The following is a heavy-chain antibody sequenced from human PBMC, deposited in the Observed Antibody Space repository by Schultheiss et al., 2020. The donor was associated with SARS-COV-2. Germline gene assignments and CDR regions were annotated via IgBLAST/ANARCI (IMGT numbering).Heavy chain of an antibody. J-gene: IGHJ4*02. CDR1: GFTFSSYA. CDR3: ARGGWLQFFGY. V-gene: IGHV3-23*01. CDR2: ISGSGGST. Sequence: GGSLRLSCAASGFTFSSYAMSWVRQAPGKGLEWVSAISGSGGSTYYADSVKGRFTISRDNAKNSLYLQMNSLTAEDTAVYYCARGGWLQFFGYWGQGTLVTVSS. D-gene: IGHD5-24*01.